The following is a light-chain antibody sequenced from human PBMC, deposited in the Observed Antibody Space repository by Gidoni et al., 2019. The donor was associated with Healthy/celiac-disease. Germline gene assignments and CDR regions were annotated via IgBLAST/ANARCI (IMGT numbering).Light chain of an antibody. V-gene: IGLV2-14*01. CDR2: EVS. J-gene: IGLJ1*01. CDR3: SSYTSSSTLV. CDR1: SSDVGGYNY. Sequence: QSALTQPASASASPGQSITISRTGTSSDVGGYNYVSWYQQNPGKAPKLMIYEVSNRPSGVSNRFSGPKSGNTASLTISGLQAEDEADYYCSSYTSSSTLVFGTGTKVTVL.